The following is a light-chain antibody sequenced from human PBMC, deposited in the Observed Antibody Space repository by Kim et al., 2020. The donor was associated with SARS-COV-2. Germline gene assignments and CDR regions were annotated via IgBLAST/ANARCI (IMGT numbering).Light chain of an antibody. V-gene: IGLV3-9*01. Sequence: SYELTQQLSVSVALGQTATITCGGNNIGGKNVHWYQLKPGQAPVLVIYRDNSRPSGIPDRFSGSNSGNTATLTISRAQGGDEADYSCQVWDTSTGVVFGGGTQLTVL. CDR3: QVWDTSTGVV. CDR2: RDN. J-gene: IGLJ2*01. CDR1: NIGGKN.